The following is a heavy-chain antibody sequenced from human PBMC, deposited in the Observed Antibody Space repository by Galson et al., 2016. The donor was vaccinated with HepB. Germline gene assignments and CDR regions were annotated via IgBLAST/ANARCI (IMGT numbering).Heavy chain of an antibody. V-gene: IGHV6-1*01. CDR2: TYYRSNWHY. J-gene: IGHJ4*02. CDR3: ARVSLVTANIWTWSAVEY. D-gene: IGHD1-20*01. CDR1: GDSVSSNSAA. Sequence: CAISGDSVSSNSAAWNWIWQSPSRGLEWLGRTYYRSNWHYDYAVSVKGRITINPDTSKNQFSLQLNSVTPEDTAVYYCARVSLVTANIWTWSAVEYWGQGALVTDSS.